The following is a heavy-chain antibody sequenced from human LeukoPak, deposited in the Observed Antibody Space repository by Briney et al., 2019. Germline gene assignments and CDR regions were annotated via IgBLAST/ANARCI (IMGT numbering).Heavy chain of an antibody. CDR3: ARGKWVTIFGVAIVSGAFDI. V-gene: IGHV1-69*05. Sequence: ASVKVSCKASGGTFSSYAISWVRQAPGQGLEWMGGIIPIFGTANYAQKFQGRVTITTDESTSTAYMELSSLRSEDTAVYYCARGKWVTIFGVAIVSGAFDIWGQGTMVTVSS. D-gene: IGHD3-3*01. J-gene: IGHJ3*02. CDR2: IIPIFGTA. CDR1: GGTFSSYA.